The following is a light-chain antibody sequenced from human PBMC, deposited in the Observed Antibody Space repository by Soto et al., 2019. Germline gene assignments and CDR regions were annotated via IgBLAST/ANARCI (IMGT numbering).Light chain of an antibody. CDR2: FAS. Sequence: IQMTQSPSSLSASVGDAVTITCLSSQGISTLLAWYQQKPVKAPQSLIYFASSLQSGVPSTFTRSSSAIAFTPTISSLQPEDFATYYCQQFHSYPITFGQGTRLEI. CDR3: QQFHSYPIT. V-gene: IGKV1D-16*01. J-gene: IGKJ5*01. CDR1: QGISTL.